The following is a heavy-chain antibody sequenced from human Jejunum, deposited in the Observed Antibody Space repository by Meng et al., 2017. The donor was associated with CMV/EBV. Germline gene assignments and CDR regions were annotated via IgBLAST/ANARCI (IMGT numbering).Heavy chain of an antibody. CDR1: GFMFTGYW. D-gene: IGHD1-26*01. V-gene: IGHV3-7*01. CDR3: ARLQWAAFDF. J-gene: IGHJ4*02. CDR2: IKQDESEK. Sequence: SCAGSGFMFTGYWMTWVRQAPGKGLEWVANIKQDESEKYYMDSVKGRFTISRDNAKNSLFLQMNSLRIEDTAVYYCARLQWAAFDFLGQGTLVTVSS.